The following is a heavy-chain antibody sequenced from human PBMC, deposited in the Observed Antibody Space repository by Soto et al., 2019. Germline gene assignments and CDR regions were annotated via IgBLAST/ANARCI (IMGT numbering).Heavy chain of an antibody. V-gene: IGHV3-7*01. D-gene: IGHD1-1*01. CDR1: GFTFSSYL. CDR3: ARATAGTTDY. Sequence: GSLRLSCAASGFTFSSYLMSWVRQAPGKGLEWVANIKQDGSEKYYVDSVKGRFTISRDNAKNSLYLQMNSLRAEDTAVYYCARATAGTTDYWGQGTLVTVSS. CDR2: IKQDGSEK. J-gene: IGHJ4*02.